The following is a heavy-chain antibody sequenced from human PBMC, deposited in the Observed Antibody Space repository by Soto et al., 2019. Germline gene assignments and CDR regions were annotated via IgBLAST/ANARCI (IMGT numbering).Heavy chain of an antibody. D-gene: IGHD3-3*01. CDR2: IYSSGTT. V-gene: IGHV4-4*07. Sequence: SETLSLTCTVSGGAMSGYYWTWVRQAAGKGLEWIGRIYSSGTTKYNPSLQSRVTMSLDTSKNQFSLRLTSVTAADTGVYYCARGQRFSDWFDPWGQGTLITVSS. J-gene: IGHJ5*02. CDR3: ARGQRFSDWFDP. CDR1: GGAMSGYY.